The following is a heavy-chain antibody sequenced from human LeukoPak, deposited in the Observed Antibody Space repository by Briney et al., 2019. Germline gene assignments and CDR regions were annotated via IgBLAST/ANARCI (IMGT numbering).Heavy chain of an antibody. D-gene: IGHD1-14*01. CDR3: ARGLNNRKSGRRFDVFEI. Sequence: SETLSLTCAVYGGSFIGSHWNWIRQPPGKGLEWIGDINHSGSTNYNPSLTSRVTISADTSKNQFSLRLSSVTAADTAVYYCARGLNNRKSGRRFDVFEIWGQGTMVTVSS. J-gene: IGHJ3*02. V-gene: IGHV4-34*01. CDR2: INHSGST. CDR1: GGSFIGSH.